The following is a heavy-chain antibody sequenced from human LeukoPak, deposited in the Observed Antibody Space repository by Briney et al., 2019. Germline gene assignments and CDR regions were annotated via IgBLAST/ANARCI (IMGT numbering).Heavy chain of an antibody. CDR2: INHSGST. Sequence: SETLSLTCAVYGGSFSGYYWSWIRQPPGKGLGWIGEINHSGSTNYNPSLKSRVTISVDTSKNQFSLKLSSVTAADTAVYYCARHKRGFNWFDPWGQGTLVTVSS. D-gene: IGHD3-16*01. CDR1: GGSFSGYY. CDR3: ARHKRGFNWFDP. J-gene: IGHJ5*02. V-gene: IGHV4-34*01.